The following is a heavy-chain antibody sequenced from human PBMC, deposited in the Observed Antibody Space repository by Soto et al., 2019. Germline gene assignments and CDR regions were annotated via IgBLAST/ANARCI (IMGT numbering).Heavy chain of an antibody. V-gene: IGHV4-34*01. D-gene: IGHD5-18*01. J-gene: IGHJ6*03. CDR3: ARGPRGIQLWSPSRRYYYYYMDV. Sequence: SETLSLTCAVYGGSFSGYYWSWIRQPPGKGLEWIGEINHSGSTNYNPSLKSRVTISVDTSKNQFSLKLSSVTAADTAVYYCARGPRGIQLWSPSRRYYYYYMDVWGKAPTVTVSS. CDR1: GGSFSGYY. CDR2: INHSGST.